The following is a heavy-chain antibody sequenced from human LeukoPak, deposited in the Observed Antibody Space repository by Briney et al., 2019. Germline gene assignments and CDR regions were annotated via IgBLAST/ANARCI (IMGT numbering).Heavy chain of an antibody. CDR3: ARGNVRNRNYYYYMDV. CDR1: GVSFSRND. Sequence: SETLSLTCTVSGVSFSRNDCSWVRQPAGGGLEWIGRIYTSGSANYNPSLKSRVTISVDESKNQFSLNVNSVTAADTAVYYCARGNVRNRNYYYYMDVWGKGTTVIVSS. J-gene: IGHJ6*03. D-gene: IGHD2-8*01. V-gene: IGHV4-4*07. CDR2: IYTSGSA.